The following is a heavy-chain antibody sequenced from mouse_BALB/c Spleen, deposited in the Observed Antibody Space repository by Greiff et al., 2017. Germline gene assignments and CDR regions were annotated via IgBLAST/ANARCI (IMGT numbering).Heavy chain of an antibody. J-gene: IGHJ3*01. CDR1: GISITTGNYR. D-gene: IGHD1-2*01. CDR3: AREDDYYGYAY. CDR2: IYYSGTI. V-gene: IGHV3-5*02. Sequence: DVKLVESGPGLVKPSQTVSLTCTVTGISITTGNYRWSWIRQFPGNKLEWIGYIYYSGTITYNPSLTSRTTITRDTSKNQFFLEMNSLTAEDTATYYCAREDDYYGYAYWGQGTLVTVSA.